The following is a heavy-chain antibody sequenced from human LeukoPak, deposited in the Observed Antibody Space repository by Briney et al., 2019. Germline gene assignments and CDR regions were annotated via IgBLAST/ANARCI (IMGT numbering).Heavy chain of an antibody. V-gene: IGHV3-30*02. CDR2: IRYDGSNK. CDR3: AKDRTTGSDY. Sequence: GGSLRLSCAASGFTFSSYGMHWVRQAPGKGLEWVAFIRYDGSNKYYADSVKGRFTISRDNSKNTLYLQMNGLRAEDTAVYYCAKDRTTGSDYWGQGTLVTVSS. J-gene: IGHJ4*02. D-gene: IGHD2/OR15-2a*01. CDR1: GFTFSSYG.